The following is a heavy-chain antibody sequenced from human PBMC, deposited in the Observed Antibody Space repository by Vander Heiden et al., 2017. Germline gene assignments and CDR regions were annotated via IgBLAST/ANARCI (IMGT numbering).Heavy chain of an antibody. CDR2: IYDTGDT. CDR3: ARRGEPFDY. CDR1: SGAIRSYY. V-gene: IGHV4-59*08. D-gene: IGHD3-16*01. J-gene: IGHJ4*02. Sequence: QVQLQESGPGLVQPSETLSLTCTVSSGAIRSYYWSWIRQPPGKGLEWIGYIYDTGDTNYNPSLRSRVTMSVDTSKNRFSLKLSSVTAADTAVYYCARRGEPFDYWGQGTLVTVSS.